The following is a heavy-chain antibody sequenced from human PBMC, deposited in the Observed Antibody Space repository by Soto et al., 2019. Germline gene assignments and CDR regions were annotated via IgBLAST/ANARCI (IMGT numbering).Heavy chain of an antibody. V-gene: IGHV3-9*01. Sequence: EVQLVESGGGLVQPGMSLRLSCAASGFIFNDYAMYWVRQTPGKGLECVSGITWDSGDIFYVDSVQGRFTISRDNARHSLYLQMNSLRSDDTAFYYCARSSGGSFDIWGQGTLVAVSS. D-gene: IGHD6-6*01. CDR3: ARSSGGSFDI. CDR2: ITWDSGDI. J-gene: IGHJ3*02. CDR1: GFIFNDYA.